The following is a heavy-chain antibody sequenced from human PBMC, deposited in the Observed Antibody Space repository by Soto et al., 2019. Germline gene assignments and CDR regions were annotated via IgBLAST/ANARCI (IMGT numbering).Heavy chain of an antibody. D-gene: IGHD3-22*01. CDR2: ISSSSTYI. CDR3: VPYYFASLDY. V-gene: IGHV3-21*01. J-gene: IGHJ4*02. CDR1: GFTFSSYA. Sequence: EVQLLESGGGLVQPGGSLRLSCAASGFTFSSYAMSWVRQAPGKGLEWVSAISSSSTYIYYADSVKGRFAISRDNAKNSLYLQMNSLRAEDTAVYYCVPYYFASLDYWGQGTLVTVSS.